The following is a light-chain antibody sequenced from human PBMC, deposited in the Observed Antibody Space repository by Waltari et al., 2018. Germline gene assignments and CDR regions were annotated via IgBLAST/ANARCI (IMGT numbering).Light chain of an antibody. J-gene: IGLJ2*01. CDR1: ISNIWNYY. Sequence: QSVLTQPPSVSAAPGQKVTISCSGSISNIWNYYVSWYHQLPGAAPKLLIYDNNKRPSGIPDRFSASKSGTSATLGITGLQIGDEADYYCATWDNSLSEVVFGGGTKLTVL. CDR2: DNN. CDR3: ATWDNSLSEVV. V-gene: IGLV1-51*01.